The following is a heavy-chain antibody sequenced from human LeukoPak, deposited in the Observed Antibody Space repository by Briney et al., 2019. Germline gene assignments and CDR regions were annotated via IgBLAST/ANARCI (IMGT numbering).Heavy chain of an antibody. CDR1: GFTFSSHW. J-gene: IGHJ5*02. CDR2: IKQDGSEK. CDR3: ARDIFWGFDP. D-gene: IGHD3-9*01. V-gene: IGHV3-7*05. Sequence: PGGSLRLSCAASGFTFSSHWMSWVRQAPGKGLEWVANIKQDGSEKNYVDSVKGRFTISRDNAKNSLYLQMNSLRAEDTAVYYCARDIFWGFDPWGQGTLVTVSS.